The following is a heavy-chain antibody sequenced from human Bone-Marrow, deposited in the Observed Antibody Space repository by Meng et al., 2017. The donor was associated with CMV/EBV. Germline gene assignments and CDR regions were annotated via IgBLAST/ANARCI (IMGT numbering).Heavy chain of an antibody. CDR2: SNAGNGNT. J-gene: IGHJ6*02. Sequence: ASVKVSCKASGYTFTSYAMHWVRQAPGQRLEWMGWSNAGNGNTKYSQEFQGRVTITRDTSASTAYMELSSLRSEDTAVFFCARLFHTTLGTNYYYGMDVWGPGTTVTVSS. CDR3: ARLFHTTLGTNYYYGMDV. V-gene: IGHV1-3*02. D-gene: IGHD3-3*01. CDR1: GYTFTSYA.